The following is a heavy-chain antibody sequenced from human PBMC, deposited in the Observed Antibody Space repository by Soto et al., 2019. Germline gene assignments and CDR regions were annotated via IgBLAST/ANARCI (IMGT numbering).Heavy chain of an antibody. D-gene: IGHD2-2*01. CDR2: IYYSGST. J-gene: IGHJ6*02. Sequence: SETLSLTCTVFGGSISSSSYYWGWIRQPPGKGLEWIGSIYYSGSTYYNPSLKSRVTISVDTSKNQFSLKLSSVTAADTAVYYCAIVVVPAATYRAEDYYYYGMDVWGQGTTVTVS. CDR1: GGSISSSSYY. CDR3: AIVVVPAATYRAEDYYYYGMDV. V-gene: IGHV4-39*01.